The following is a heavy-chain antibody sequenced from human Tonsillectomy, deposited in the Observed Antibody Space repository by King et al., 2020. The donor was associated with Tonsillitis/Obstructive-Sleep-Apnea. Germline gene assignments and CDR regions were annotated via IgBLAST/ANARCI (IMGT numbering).Heavy chain of an antibody. Sequence: VQLVESGGGLVKPGGSLRLSCAASGFTFSSYSMNWVRQAPGKGLEWVSSISSSSSYIYYADSVKGRFTISRDNAKNSLYLQMNSLRADDTAVYYCARVPPDYDFWGGYYTIAYYYYYGMDVWGQGTTVTVSS. J-gene: IGHJ6*02. CDR3: ARVPPDYDFWGGYYTIAYYYYYGMDV. CDR1: GFTFSSYS. CDR2: ISSSSSYI. D-gene: IGHD3-3*01. V-gene: IGHV3-21*01.